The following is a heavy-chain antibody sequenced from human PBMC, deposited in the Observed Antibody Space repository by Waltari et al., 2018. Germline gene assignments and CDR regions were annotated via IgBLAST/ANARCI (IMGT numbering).Heavy chain of an antibody. J-gene: IGHJ3*02. CDR3: AKEYEKDAFDI. D-gene: IGHD3-16*01. V-gene: IGHV3-9*01. Sequence: EVQLVESGGGLVQPGRSLRLSCAASGFTFDAYAMHWVRQAPGKGRECVSGISWKSGIIGYADSVKGRFTISRDNAKNSLYLQMNSLRAEDTALYYCAKEYEKDAFDIWGQGTMVTVSS. CDR2: ISWKSGII. CDR1: GFTFDAYA.